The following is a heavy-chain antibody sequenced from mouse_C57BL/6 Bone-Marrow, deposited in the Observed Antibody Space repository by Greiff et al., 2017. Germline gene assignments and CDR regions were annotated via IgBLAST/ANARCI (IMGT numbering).Heavy chain of an antibody. CDR3: AIPCSYWYCEV. J-gene: IGHJ1*03. V-gene: IGHV1-81*01. CDR1: CYTFTSYG. Sequence: QVQLQQSGAELARPGASVKLSCKASCYTFTSYGISWVKQRTGQGLEWIGEFYPRSGNTSYNEKFKGKATLTADKSSSTAYMELRSLTSEDSAVYFCAIPCSYWYCEVWGTGTTGTVSS. CDR2: FYPRSGNT.